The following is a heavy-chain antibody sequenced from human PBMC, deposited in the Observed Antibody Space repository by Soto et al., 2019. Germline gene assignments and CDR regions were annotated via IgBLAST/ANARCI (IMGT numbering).Heavy chain of an antibody. Sequence: QVQLQESGPGLVKPSETLSLTCTVSGGSISSYYWSWIRQPPVKGLEWIGYIYYTGSTNYNPSLKSRVTISVDTSKNQFSLKLSSVTAADTAVYYCARSPGYYFDYWGQGTLVTVSS. CDR2: IYYTGST. V-gene: IGHV4-59*08. CDR1: GGSISSYY. CDR3: ARSPGYYFDY. D-gene: IGHD3-10*01. J-gene: IGHJ4*02.